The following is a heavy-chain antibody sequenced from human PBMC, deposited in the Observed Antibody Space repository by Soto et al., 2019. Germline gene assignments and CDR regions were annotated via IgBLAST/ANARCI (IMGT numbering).Heavy chain of an antibody. J-gene: IGHJ4*02. CDR1: GFIFSNYA. D-gene: IGHD5-18*01. Sequence: GGSLRLSCSASGFIFSNYAMTWVRQAPGKGLEWVSAIGDSGGYTYYADSVKGRFTISRDNSKNTLFLQMNSLRAEDTAIYYCAKEGSVYSDDDCGQGNLVTVSS. V-gene: IGHV3-23*01. CDR2: IGDSGGYT. CDR3: AKEGSVYSDDD.